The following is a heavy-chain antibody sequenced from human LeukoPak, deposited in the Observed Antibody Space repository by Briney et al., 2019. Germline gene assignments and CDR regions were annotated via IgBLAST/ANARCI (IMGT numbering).Heavy chain of an antibody. CDR2: INWKGGST. Sequence: GGSLRLSCAASGFTFDDFGMTWVRQPPGKGLEWVSGINWKGGSTDYADSVKGRFTISRDNAKKSLYLQMNSLRAEDTAVYYCTRETSNAFDIWGQGTMVTVSS. CDR3: TRETSNAFDI. V-gene: IGHV3-20*04. CDR1: GFTFDDFG. J-gene: IGHJ3*02.